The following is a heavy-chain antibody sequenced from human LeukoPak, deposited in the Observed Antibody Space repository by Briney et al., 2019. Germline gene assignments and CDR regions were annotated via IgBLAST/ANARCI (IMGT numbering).Heavy chain of an antibody. CDR3: AKGLYYYDSSGYYPSYNWFDP. CDR1: GFTFSSYA. Sequence: PGGSLRLSCAASGFTFSSYAMSWVRQAPGKGLEWVSAISGSGGSTYYADSVKGRFTISRDNSKNTLYLQMNSLRAEDTAVYYCAKGLYYYDSSGYYPSYNWFDPWGQGTLVTSPQ. J-gene: IGHJ5*02. D-gene: IGHD3-22*01. CDR2: ISGSGGST. V-gene: IGHV3-23*01.